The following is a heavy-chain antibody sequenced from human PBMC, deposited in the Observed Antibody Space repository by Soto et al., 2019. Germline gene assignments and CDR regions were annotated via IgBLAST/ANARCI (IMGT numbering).Heavy chain of an antibody. CDR3: ARGLRYCSSTSCPPSFRFDP. J-gene: IGHJ5*02. D-gene: IGHD2-2*01. CDR2: INHSGST. V-gene: IGHV4-34*01. Sequence: SETLSLTCAVYCGSFSGYYWSWIRQPPGKGLEWIGEINHSGSTNYNPSLKSRVTISVDTSKNQFSLKLSSVTAADTAVYYCARGLRYCSSTSCPPSFRFDPWGQGTLVTVSS. CDR1: CGSFSGYY.